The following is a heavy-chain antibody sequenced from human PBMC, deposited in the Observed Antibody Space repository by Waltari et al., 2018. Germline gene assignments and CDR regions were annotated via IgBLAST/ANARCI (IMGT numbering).Heavy chain of an antibody. V-gene: IGHV4-34*02. CDR2: ISHGGSN. CDR3: ARGLLDGDSY. CDR1: GGSISGYK. D-gene: IGHD4-17*01. J-gene: IGHJ4*01. Sequence: QVQLQQWGAGLLKPSETLALTCAVYGGSISGYKWSWIRQPPGKGLEWVGEISHGGSNNYNPSLKSRVTISVDTSKNHFSLNLTSVTAADTAIYYCARGLLDGDSYWGHGTLVTVSS.